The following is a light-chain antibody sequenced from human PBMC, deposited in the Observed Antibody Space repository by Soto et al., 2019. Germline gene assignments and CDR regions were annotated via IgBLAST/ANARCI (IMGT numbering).Light chain of an antibody. CDR3: QQSYSTPWT. Sequence: DIQMTQSPSSVSASVGDRVTITCRASQGISSWLAWYQQKPGKAPNLLIYDASNLETGVPSRFSGSGSGTDFTLTISSLQPEDFATYYCQQSYSTPWTFGQGTKVDIK. CDR2: DAS. V-gene: IGKV1-12*01. CDR1: QGISSW. J-gene: IGKJ1*01.